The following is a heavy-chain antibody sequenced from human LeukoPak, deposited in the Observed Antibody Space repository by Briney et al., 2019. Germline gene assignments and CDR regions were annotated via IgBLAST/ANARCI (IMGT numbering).Heavy chain of an antibody. V-gene: IGHV3-23*01. J-gene: IGHJ5*02. D-gene: IGHD1-26*01. CDR2: ISGRGGST. Sequence: PGGSLRLSCAASGFTFSSYAMSWVRQAPGKGLEWVSAISGRGGSTYYADSVKGRFTISRDNSKNTLYLQMNSLRAEDTAVYYCAKDVKWEPRNWFDPWGQGTLVTVSS. CDR3: AKDVKWEPRNWFDP. CDR1: GFTFSSYA.